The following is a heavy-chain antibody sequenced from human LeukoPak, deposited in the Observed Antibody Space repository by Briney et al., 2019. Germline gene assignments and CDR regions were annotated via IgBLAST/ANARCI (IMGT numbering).Heavy chain of an antibody. CDR1: GGSIVSYY. Sequence: SETLSLTCTVSGGSIVSYYWSWIRQPPGKGLEWIGYIYYTGSTNYNPSLKSRVTISVDTSKNQFSLKLSSVTAADTAVYYCARQPRLHPFDYWGQGTLVAVSS. CDR2: IYYTGST. CDR3: ARQPRLHPFDY. J-gene: IGHJ4*02. V-gene: IGHV4-59*08. D-gene: IGHD4-11*01.